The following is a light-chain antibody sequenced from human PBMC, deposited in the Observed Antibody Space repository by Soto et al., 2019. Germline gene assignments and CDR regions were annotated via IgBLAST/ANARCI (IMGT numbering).Light chain of an antibody. Sequence: DLQMTQSPSTLSASVGDRVIITCRASQSISSWLAWYQQKPGKAPNLLIYKASALKSGVPSRFSSSGSGTEFPLTISSLQPDDFATYYCQQYDNDSWTFGQGTKVEIK. CDR3: QQYDNDSWT. CDR2: KAS. CDR1: QSISSW. J-gene: IGKJ1*01. V-gene: IGKV1-5*03.